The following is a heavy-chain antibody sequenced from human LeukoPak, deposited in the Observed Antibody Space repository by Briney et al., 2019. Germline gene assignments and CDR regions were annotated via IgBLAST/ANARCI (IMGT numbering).Heavy chain of an antibody. V-gene: IGHV3-30*02. CDR2: IRYDASDK. J-gene: IGHJ5*02. D-gene: IGHD2-2*02. Sequence: PGGSLRLSCATSGFTFTGFGMHWVRQAPGKGLEWMSFIRYDASDKYYTDSVKGRFTISRDNSKNTLYLQMNNLRAEDTALYHCARVSCSSTSCYMANWFGPWGQGTLVTVSS. CDR1: GFTFTGFG. CDR3: ARVSCSSTSCYMANWFGP.